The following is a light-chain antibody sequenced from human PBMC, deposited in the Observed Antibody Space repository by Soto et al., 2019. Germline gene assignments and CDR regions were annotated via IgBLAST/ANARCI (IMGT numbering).Light chain of an antibody. CDR1: SSDVGGYNY. CDR2: DVS. V-gene: IGLV2-14*01. CDR3: GSYTTSSTLV. Sequence: QSALTQPASVSGSPGQSITISCTGTSSDVGGYNYVSWYQQHPGKAPKLMIYDVSNRPSGVSNRFSGSKSGNTASLTISGLQAEDEADYYCGSYTTSSTLVFGGVTKLTVL. J-gene: IGLJ2*01.